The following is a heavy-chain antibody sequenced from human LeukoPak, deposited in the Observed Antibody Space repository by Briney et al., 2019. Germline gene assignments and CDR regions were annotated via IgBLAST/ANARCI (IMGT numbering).Heavy chain of an antibody. D-gene: IGHD2-2*01. J-gene: IGHJ6*02. V-gene: IGHV5-51*01. Sequence: GESLKTSCKGSGYSFTSYWIGLVRQVPGKGLEWMGIIYPGDSDTRYSPSFQGQVTISADKSIGTAYLQWSSLKASDTAMYYCARQGCSSTSCYFYYYGMDVWGQGTTVTVSS. CDR3: ARQGCSSTSCYFYYYGMDV. CDR2: IYPGDSDT. CDR1: GYSFTSYW.